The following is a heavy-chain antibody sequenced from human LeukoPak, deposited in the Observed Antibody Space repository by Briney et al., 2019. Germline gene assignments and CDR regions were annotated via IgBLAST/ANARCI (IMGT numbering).Heavy chain of an antibody. CDR3: ATQLSSGWPLRHLPFDY. CDR2: YDPADGET. CDR1: GYTLTELS. J-gene: IGHJ4*02. D-gene: IGHD3-22*01. V-gene: IGHV1-24*01. Sequence: ASVKVSCKVSGYTLTELSMHWVRQAPGKGLEWMGGYDPADGETIYAQKFQGRVTMTEDTSTDTAYMELSSLRSEDTAVYYCATQLSSGWPLRHLPFDYWGQGTLVTVSS.